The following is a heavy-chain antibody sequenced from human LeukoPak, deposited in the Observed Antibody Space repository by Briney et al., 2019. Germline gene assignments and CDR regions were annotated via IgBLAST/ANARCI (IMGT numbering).Heavy chain of an antibody. CDR2: IYHSGST. CDR1: GDSITGSNW. J-gene: IGHJ1*01. D-gene: IGHD3-16*01. V-gene: IGHV4-4*02. Sequence: SETLSLTCGVSGDSITGSNWWSWVRQPPGRGLEWLGEIYHSGSTNYNPSLKSRLTISVDKSKIQFPLTLNPVTAADTAVYYCALTGSGGHYASGSYSYLHQWGEGTVVTVSS. CDR3: ALTGSGGHYASGSYSYLHQ.